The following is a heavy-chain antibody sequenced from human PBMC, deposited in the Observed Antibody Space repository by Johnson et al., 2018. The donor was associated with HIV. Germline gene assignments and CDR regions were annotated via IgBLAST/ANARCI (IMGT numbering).Heavy chain of an antibody. D-gene: IGHD2-2*01. CDR1: GFTFSSYW. V-gene: IGHV3-66*02. J-gene: IGHJ3*02. Sequence: VQLVESGGGLVQPGGSLRLSCAASGFTFSSYWMNWVRQATGKGLEWVSVIYSGGSTYYADSVKGRFTIYRYNYKNTLYLQMNSLKTEDRAVYYCTTASRGGWIWCQGTMVTVSS. CDR3: TTASRGGWI. CDR2: IYSGGST.